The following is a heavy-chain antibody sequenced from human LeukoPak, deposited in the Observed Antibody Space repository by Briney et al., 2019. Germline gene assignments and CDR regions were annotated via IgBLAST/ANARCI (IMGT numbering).Heavy chain of an antibody. CDR1: GGSISSYY. CDR2: IYYSGST. Sequence: PSETLSLTCTVSGGSISSYYWSWIRQPPGKGLEWIGYIYYSGSTNYNPSLKSRVTISVDTSKNQFSLKLSSATAADTAVYYCARGPPASYYDILTGYGAGFDPWGQGTLVTVSS. CDR3: ARGPPASYYDILTGYGAGFDP. J-gene: IGHJ5*02. D-gene: IGHD3-9*01. V-gene: IGHV4-59*01.